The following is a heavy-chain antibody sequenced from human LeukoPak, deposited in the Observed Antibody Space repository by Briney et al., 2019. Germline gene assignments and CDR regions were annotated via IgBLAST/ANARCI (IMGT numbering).Heavy chain of an antibody. CDR1: GGSISSSSYY. J-gene: IGHJ4*02. V-gene: IGHV4-39*01. CDR2: IYYSGST. Sequence: SETLSLTCTASGGSISSSSYYWGWIRQPPGKGLEWIGSIYYSGSTYYNPSLKSRVTISVDTSKNQFSLKLSSVTAADTAVYYCARVFKGYWGQGTLVTVSS. CDR3: ARVFKGY.